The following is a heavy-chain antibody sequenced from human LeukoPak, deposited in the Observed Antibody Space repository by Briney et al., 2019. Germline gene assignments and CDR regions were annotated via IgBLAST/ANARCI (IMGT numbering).Heavy chain of an antibody. V-gene: IGHV3-7*04. CDR3: ARDGVATGIYFDH. Sequence: GGSLRLSCAASGFTFRSHWMSWVRQAPGKGLEWVANINQDGSEEYYVDSVKGRFTISRDNAKNSLYLQMNSLRAEDTAAYFCARDGVATGIYFDHWGQGTLVTVSS. D-gene: IGHD2/OR15-2a*01. J-gene: IGHJ4*02. CDR2: INQDGSEE. CDR1: GFTFRSHW.